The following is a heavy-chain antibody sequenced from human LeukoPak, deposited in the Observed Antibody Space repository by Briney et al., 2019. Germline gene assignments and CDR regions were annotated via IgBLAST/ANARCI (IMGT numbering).Heavy chain of an antibody. CDR1: GFIFSDYY. Sequence: GGSLRLSCAASGFIFSDYYMTWIRQTPGKGLEWVSVIYSGGSTYYADSVKGRFTISRDNSKNTLYLQMNSLRAEDTAVYYCAKSPTGYSSGYDYWGQGTLVTVSS. V-gene: IGHV3-53*01. D-gene: IGHD6-19*01. CDR3: AKSPTGYSSGYDY. J-gene: IGHJ4*02. CDR2: IYSGGST.